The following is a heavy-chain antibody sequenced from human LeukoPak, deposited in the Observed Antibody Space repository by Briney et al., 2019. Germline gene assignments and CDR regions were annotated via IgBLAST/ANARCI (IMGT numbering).Heavy chain of an antibody. CDR1: GYTFTSYG. V-gene: IGHV1-18*01. J-gene: IGHJ4*02. CDR3: ARGGHYDILTGYYSPDY. Sequence: ASVKVSCKASGYTFTSYGISWVRQAPGQGLEWMGWISGYNGNTNYAQILQGRVTMTTDTSTSTAYMELRSLRSDDTAVYYCARGGHYDILTGYYSPDYWGQGTLVTVSS. D-gene: IGHD3-9*01. CDR2: ISGYNGNT.